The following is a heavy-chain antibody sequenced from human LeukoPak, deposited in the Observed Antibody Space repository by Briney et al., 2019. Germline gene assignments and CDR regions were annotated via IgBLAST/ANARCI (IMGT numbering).Heavy chain of an antibody. J-gene: IGHJ6*03. Sequence: PSETLSLTCTVSGGPISSSSYYWGWIRQPPGKGLEWIGSIYYSGSTYYNPSLKSRVTISVDTSKNQFSLKLSSVTAADTAVYYCARTTEAHSWRTRYYDYYMDVWGKGTTVTVSS. CDR1: GGPISSSSYY. CDR3: ARTTEAHSWRTRYYDYYMDV. V-gene: IGHV4-39*07. D-gene: IGHD6-13*01. CDR2: IYYSGST.